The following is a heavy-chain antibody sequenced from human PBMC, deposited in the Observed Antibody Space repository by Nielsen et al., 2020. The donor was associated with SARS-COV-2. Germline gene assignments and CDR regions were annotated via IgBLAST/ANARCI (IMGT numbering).Heavy chain of an antibody. J-gene: IGHJ4*02. CDR1: GGSISSYY. Sequence: SETLSLTCTVSGGSISSYYWSWIRQPPGKGLEWIGYIYYSGSTNYNPSLKSRVTISVDTSKNQFSLKLSSVTAADTAVYYCARTPYSSSWYNLISPDQNFYYFDYWGQGTLVTVSS. CDR2: IYYSGST. CDR3: ARTPYSSSWYNLISPDQNFYYFDY. V-gene: IGHV4-59*01. D-gene: IGHD6-13*01.